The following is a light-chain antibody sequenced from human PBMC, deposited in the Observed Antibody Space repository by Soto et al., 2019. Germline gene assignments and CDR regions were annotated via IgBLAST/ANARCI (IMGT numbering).Light chain of an antibody. CDR3: QQTYNTRT. CDR2: DGS. Sequence: DIQMTQSPSSLSASVGDRVTITCRASQSISSFLNWYQHKPGKPPKLLIYDGSSLQSGVPSRFSGSGSGTDFPLTISSLQPEDFATYYCQQTYNTRTFGQGTKVEIK. J-gene: IGKJ1*01. V-gene: IGKV1-39*01. CDR1: QSISSF.